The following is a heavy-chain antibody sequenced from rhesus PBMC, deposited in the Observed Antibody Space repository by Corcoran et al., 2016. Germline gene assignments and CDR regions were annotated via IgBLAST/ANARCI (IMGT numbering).Heavy chain of an antibody. D-gene: IGHD6-31*01. CDR2: INTGGGST. CDR3: AKDTPRSSGWPPLLLRY. CDR1: GFTFSSYW. Sequence: EVQLVESGGGLAKPGGSLRLSCAASGFTFSSYWMNWVRQSPGTGLGWVSAINTGGGSTWYTDSVKGRFTISKENAKNTLYLQMDSLRAEDTAVYYCAKDTPRSSGWPPLLLRYWGQGVLVTVSS. J-gene: IGHJ4*01. V-gene: IGHV3-8*01.